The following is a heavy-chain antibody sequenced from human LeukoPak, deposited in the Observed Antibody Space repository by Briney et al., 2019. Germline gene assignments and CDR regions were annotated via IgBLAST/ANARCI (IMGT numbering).Heavy chain of an antibody. CDR3: ASGSYSFYYFDY. Sequence: SETLSLTCAVSGDSISSGGYSWSWIRQPPGKGLEWIAYIHDSGSTYNNPSLKTRLSISIDTSKNQFSLKLNSVTAADTAVYYCASGSYSFYYFDYWGQGTLVTVSS. V-gene: IGHV4-30-4*07. D-gene: IGHD1-26*01. CDR2: IHDSGST. CDR1: GDSISSGGYS. J-gene: IGHJ4*02.